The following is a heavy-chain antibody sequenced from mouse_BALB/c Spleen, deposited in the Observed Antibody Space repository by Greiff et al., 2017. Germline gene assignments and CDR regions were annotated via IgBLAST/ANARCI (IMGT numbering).Heavy chain of an antibody. V-gene: IGHV4-1*02. CDR2: INPDSSTI. CDR3: ARPYGSSYSAWFAY. J-gene: IGHJ3*01. Sequence: EVHLVESGGGLVQPGGSLKLSCAASGFDFSRYWMSWVRQAPGKGLEWIGEINPDSSTINYTPSLKDKFIISRDNAKNTLYLQMSKVRSEDTALYYCARPYGSSYSAWFAYWGQGTLVTVSA. CDR1: GFDFSRYW. D-gene: IGHD1-1*01.